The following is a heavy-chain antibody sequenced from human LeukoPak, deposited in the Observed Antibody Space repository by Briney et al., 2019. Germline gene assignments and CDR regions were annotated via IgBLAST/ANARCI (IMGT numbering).Heavy chain of an antibody. CDR1: GGSFSGYY. Sequence: SETLSLTCAVYGGSFSGYYWSWIRQPPGKGLEWIGEINHSGSTNYNPSLKSRVTISVDTSKNQFSLKLSSVTAADTAVYYCARGGRYSSSWYSSSAPDYNWFDPWGQGTLVTVSS. D-gene: IGHD6-13*01. CDR2: INHSGST. V-gene: IGHV4-34*01. J-gene: IGHJ5*02. CDR3: ARGGRYSSSWYSSSAPDYNWFDP.